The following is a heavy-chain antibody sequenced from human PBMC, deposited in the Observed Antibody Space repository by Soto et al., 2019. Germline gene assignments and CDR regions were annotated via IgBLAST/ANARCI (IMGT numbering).Heavy chain of an antibody. V-gene: IGHV1-18*01. J-gene: IGHJ6*02. CDR1: GYTFTSYG. D-gene: IGHD3-9*01. CDR2: ISADNGNT. CDR3: ARDQYYDILTGYYKDFYYGMDV. Sequence: QVQLVQSGAEVKKPGASVKVSCKASGYTFTSYGISWVRQAPGQGLEWMGWISADNGNTNYAQNLQCRDSMTPVTTTNTAYMVLRSLRSDDAAVYYCARDQYYDILTGYYKDFYYGMDVWGQGTTVTVSS.